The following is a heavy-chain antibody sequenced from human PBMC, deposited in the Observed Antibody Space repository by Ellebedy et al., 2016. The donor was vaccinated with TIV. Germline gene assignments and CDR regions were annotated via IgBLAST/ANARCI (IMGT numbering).Heavy chain of an antibody. V-gene: IGHV1-2*02. J-gene: IGHJ4*02. Sequence: AASVKVSCKASAYSFTDNDIYWVRHAPGQGLEWMGWINPNSGGTHYSQRFQGRVTVTRDTSTSTAFLELSRLRSDDTAVYYCTRDLANIVSGDYWGQGTLVTVSS. D-gene: IGHD5/OR15-5a*01. CDR2: INPNSGGT. CDR1: AYSFTDND. CDR3: TRDLANIVSGDY.